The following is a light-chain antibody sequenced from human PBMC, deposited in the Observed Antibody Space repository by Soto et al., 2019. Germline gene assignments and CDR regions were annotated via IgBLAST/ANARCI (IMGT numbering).Light chain of an antibody. CDR2: EAS. V-gene: IGKV1-5*03. CDR1: QSVSSW. J-gene: IGKJ1*01. Sequence: DIQMTQSPSTLSGSVVDRVTITCRASQSVSSWLAWYQQKPGKAPRLLIYEASTIESGVPSRFSGSGSGTEFTLTISSLQSDDFATYYCQHYNSYSEAFGQGTKVDIK. CDR3: QHYNSYSEA.